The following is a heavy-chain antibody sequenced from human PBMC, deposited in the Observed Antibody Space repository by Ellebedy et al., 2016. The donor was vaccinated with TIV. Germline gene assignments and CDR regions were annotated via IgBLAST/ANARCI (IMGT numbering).Heavy chain of an antibody. CDR3: AREWGGAAAGFDY. Sequence: SETLSLXCAISGDSVSRHKTAWNWIRQSPSRGLEWLGRTYYESKWYNDYAVSVKSRITINADTSKKQISLHLKYVSPEDTAVYYCAREWGGAAAGFDYWGQGTLVTVSS. CDR1: GDSVSRHKTA. CDR2: TYYESKWYN. D-gene: IGHD6-13*01. V-gene: IGHV6-1*01. J-gene: IGHJ4*02.